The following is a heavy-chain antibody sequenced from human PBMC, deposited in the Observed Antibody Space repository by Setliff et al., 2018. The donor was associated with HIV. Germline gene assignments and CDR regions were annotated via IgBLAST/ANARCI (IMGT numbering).Heavy chain of an antibody. J-gene: IGHJ3*02. Sequence: PGESLKISCKTSGYDFATYWIGWVRQMPGKGLEWMVVLYPSDSDAIYSPTFQGRVTISADKATNTAYLQWASLKSSDTAIYYCVRPLVIAFDTSDIWGQGSMVTVPS. D-gene: IGHD3-9*01. V-gene: IGHV5-51*01. CDR3: VRPLVIAFDTSDI. CDR2: LYPSDSDA. CDR1: GYDFATYW.